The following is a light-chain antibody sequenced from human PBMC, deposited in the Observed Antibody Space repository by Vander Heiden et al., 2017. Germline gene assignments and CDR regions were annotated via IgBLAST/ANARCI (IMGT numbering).Light chain of an antibody. Sequence: HSVLIQPPSASGTPGQRVTISCSGSSPNIEPNSVNSYQQLPGTAPKLLIYANNQRPSRVPARFSGSTSGTSASLAIRGLQSADEADYYCAVWDDSLNGWVFGGGTKLTVL. V-gene: IGLV1-44*01. CDR3: AVWDDSLNGWV. CDR2: ANN. J-gene: IGLJ3*02. CDR1: SPNIEPNS.